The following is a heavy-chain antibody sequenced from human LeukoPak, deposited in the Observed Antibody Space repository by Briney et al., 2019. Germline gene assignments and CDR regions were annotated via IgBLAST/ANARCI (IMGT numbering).Heavy chain of an antibody. CDR2: ILYDGSNK. CDR3: ARDLVSAGTRYYDL. J-gene: IGHJ2*01. D-gene: IGHD1-1*01. V-gene: IGHV3-30*02. CDR1: GITFRNFG. Sequence: GALRLSFAASGITFRNFGMHWGRQAPGIGLEWVAYILYDGSNKYYADSVKGRFTISRDNSKNTLSLQMNSLTGEDTAVYYCARDLVSAGTRYYDLWGRGTVVTVSS.